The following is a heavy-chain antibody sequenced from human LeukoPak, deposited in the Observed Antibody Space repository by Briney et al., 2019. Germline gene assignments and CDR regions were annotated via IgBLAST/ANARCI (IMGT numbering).Heavy chain of an antibody. J-gene: IGHJ4*02. D-gene: IGHD4-17*01. CDR3: TRMTTGHDY. CDR1: GVSFDDYY. CDR2: INHSGYT. V-gene: IGHV4-34*01. Sequence: SETLSLTCAVSGVSFDDYYWAWVRQTPGRGLEWIGEINHSGYTNDSPSLKSRVTLSIDTSRKQFSLNLRSVTVADAGLYYCTRMTTGHDYWGQGTLVTVSS.